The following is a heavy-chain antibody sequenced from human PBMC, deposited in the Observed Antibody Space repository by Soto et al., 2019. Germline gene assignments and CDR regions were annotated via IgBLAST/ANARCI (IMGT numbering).Heavy chain of an antibody. Sequence: GGSLRLSCAASGFTFDNAWMNWVRQAPGKGLEWVGRIKSKTDGGTTDYAAPVKGRFTISRDDSKNTLYLQMNSLKTEDTAVYYCRAYDSSGYIVYWGQGTLVTVSS. D-gene: IGHD3-22*01. J-gene: IGHJ4*02. CDR2: IKSKTDGGTT. CDR1: GFTFDNAW. CDR3: RAYDSSGYIVY. V-gene: IGHV3-15*07.